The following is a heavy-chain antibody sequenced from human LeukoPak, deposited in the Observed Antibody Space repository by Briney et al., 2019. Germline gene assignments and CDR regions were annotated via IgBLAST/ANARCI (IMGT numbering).Heavy chain of an antibody. Sequence: SVKVSCKATGGTFSSYTISWVRQAPGQGLEWMGRIIPILGIANYAQKFQGRVTITADKSTSKAYMELSSLRSEDTAVYYCASGGVATIPYAWGQGTLVTVSS. CDR2: IIPILGIA. CDR3: ASGGVATIPYA. V-gene: IGHV1-69*02. CDR1: GGTFSSYT. J-gene: IGHJ5*02. D-gene: IGHD5-12*01.